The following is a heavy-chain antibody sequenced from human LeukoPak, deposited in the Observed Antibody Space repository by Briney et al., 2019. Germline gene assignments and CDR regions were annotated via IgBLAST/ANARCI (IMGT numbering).Heavy chain of an antibody. Sequence: ASVKVSCKASGGTFSSYAISWVRQAPGQGLEWMGGIIPIFGTANYAQKFQGRVTITADKSTSTAYMELSSLRSEDTAVYYCARGVAWENSVPFDYWGQGTLVTVSS. CDR2: IIPIFGTA. J-gene: IGHJ4*02. V-gene: IGHV1-69*06. CDR3: ARGVAWENSVPFDY. CDR1: GGTFSSYA. D-gene: IGHD5/OR15-5a*01.